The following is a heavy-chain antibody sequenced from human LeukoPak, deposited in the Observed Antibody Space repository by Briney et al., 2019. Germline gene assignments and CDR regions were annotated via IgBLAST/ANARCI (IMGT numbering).Heavy chain of an antibody. D-gene: IGHD5-18*01. J-gene: IGHJ3*02. CDR1: GGSISSGSYY. Sequence: SQTLSLTCTVSGGSISSGSYYWSWIRQPAGKGLEWIGRIYTSGSTNYNPSLKSRVTISVDTSKNQFSLKLSSVTAADTAVYYCARYSYGDDAFDIWGQGTMVTVSS. V-gene: IGHV4-61*02. CDR2: IYTSGST. CDR3: ARYSYGDDAFDI.